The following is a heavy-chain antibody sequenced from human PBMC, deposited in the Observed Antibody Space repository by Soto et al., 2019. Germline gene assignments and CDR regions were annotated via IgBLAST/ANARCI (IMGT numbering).Heavy chain of an antibody. Sequence: PGASLKLSCQASGCRFTRYSIVCVRLKTGKGLEWMGIIYPGDSDTRYSPSFQGQVTISADKSISTAYLQWSSLKASDTAMYYCTRMGEQLLSFYGRDVWGQGTTIT. CDR3: TRMGEQLLSFYGRDV. V-gene: IGHV5-51*01. J-gene: IGHJ6*02. CDR1: GCRFTRYS. D-gene: IGHD1-26*01. CDR2: IYPGDSDT.